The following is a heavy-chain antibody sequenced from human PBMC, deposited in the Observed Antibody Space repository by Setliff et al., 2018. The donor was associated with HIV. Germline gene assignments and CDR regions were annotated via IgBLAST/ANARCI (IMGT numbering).Heavy chain of an antibody. Sequence: SETLSLTCTVSGGSISSYYWSWIRQPPGKGLEWSGYIYYSGSTNYNPSLKSRVTISVDTSKNQFSLKLSSVTAADTAVYYCATYSAGEGGRGYWGQGRLVTVSS. CDR3: ATYSAGEGGRGY. CDR2: IYYSGST. D-gene: IGHD1-26*01. CDR1: GGSISSYY. J-gene: IGHJ4*02. V-gene: IGHV4-59*01.